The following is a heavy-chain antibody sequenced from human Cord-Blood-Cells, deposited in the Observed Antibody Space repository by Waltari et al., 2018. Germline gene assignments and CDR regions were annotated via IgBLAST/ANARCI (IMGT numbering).Heavy chain of an antibody. CDR2: ISSSSSYI. J-gene: IGHJ5*02. D-gene: IGHD6-6*01. CDR1: GLIFSSYS. Sequence: EVQLVESGGGLVKPGGSLRLSCAASGLIFSSYSMNWVRQAPGKGLEWVSSISSSSSYIYYADSVKGRFTISRDNAKNSLYLQMNSLRAEDTAVYYCARFYSSSNWFDPWGQGTLVTVSS. CDR3: ARFYSSSNWFDP. V-gene: IGHV3-21*01.